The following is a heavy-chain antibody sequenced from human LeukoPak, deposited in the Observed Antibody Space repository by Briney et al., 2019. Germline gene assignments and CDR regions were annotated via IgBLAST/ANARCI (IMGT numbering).Heavy chain of an antibody. CDR1: GFTFSSYS. CDR3: ARDARWNWNYVDY. Sequence: GASLRLSCAASGFTFSSYSMNWVRQAPGKGLEWVSSISSSSSYIYYADSVKGRFTISRDNARNSLYLQMNSLRAEDTAVYYCARDARWNWNYVDYWGQGTLVTVSS. CDR2: ISSSSSYI. D-gene: IGHD1-1*01. V-gene: IGHV3-21*01. J-gene: IGHJ4*02.